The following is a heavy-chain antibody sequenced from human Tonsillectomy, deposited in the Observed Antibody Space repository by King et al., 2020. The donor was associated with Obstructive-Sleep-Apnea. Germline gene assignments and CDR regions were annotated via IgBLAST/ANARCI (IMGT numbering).Heavy chain of an antibody. J-gene: IGHJ4*02. CDR1: GFTFSSYW. CDR2: IKQDGSEK. Sequence: VQLVESGGGLVQPGGSLRLSCAASGFTFSSYWMSWVRQAPGKGLEWVANIKQDGSEKYYVDSVKGRFTISRDNAKNSLYLQMNSLRAEDTAVYYCARDLDYSGVDFDYWGQGTLVTVSS. D-gene: IGHD4-23*01. CDR3: ARDLDYSGVDFDY. V-gene: IGHV3-7*03.